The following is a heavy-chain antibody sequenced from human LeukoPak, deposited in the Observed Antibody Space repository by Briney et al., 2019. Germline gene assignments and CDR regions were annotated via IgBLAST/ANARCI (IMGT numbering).Heavy chain of an antibody. CDR1: GGSFSGYY. J-gene: IGHJ4*02. V-gene: IGHV4-34*01. D-gene: IGHD6-19*01. CDR2: INHSGST. CDR3: ARVDVVAGTENFDY. Sequence: SETLSLTCAVYGGSFSGYYWSWIRQPPGKGLEWIGEINHSGSTNYNPSLKSRVTISVDTSKNQFSLKLSSVTAADTAVYYCARVDVVAGTENFDYWGQGTLVTVSS.